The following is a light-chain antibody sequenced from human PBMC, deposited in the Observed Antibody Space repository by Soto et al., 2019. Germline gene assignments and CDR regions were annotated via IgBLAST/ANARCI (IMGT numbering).Light chain of an antibody. V-gene: IGKV1-5*03. CDR3: QQYNAYPWT. J-gene: IGKJ1*01. Sequence: DIQMTQSPSNLSASVGDRVTITCRASQSISSWLAWYQQKPGKASNLLIYKASSLKSGVPSRFSGSGSGTEFTLTISSLQPDDFATYYCQQYNAYPWTFGHGTKVEIK. CDR1: QSISSW. CDR2: KAS.